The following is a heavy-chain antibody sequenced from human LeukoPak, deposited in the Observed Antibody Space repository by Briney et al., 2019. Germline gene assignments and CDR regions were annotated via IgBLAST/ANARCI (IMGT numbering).Heavy chain of an antibody. D-gene: IGHD6-13*01. CDR1: GGSISSGGYS. Sequence: SETLSLTCAVSGGSISSGGYSWSWIRQPPGKGLEWIGYIYYSGSTNYNPSLKSRVTISVDTSKNQFSLKLSSVTAADTAVYYCARGDSSSWYYFDYWGQGTLVTVSS. V-gene: IGHV4-61*08. CDR2: IYYSGST. CDR3: ARGDSSSWYYFDY. J-gene: IGHJ4*02.